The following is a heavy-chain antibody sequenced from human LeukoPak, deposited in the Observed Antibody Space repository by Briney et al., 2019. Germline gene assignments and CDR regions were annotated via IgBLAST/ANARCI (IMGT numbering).Heavy chain of an antibody. J-gene: IGHJ4*02. CDR2: ISGSGGST. Sequence: PGGSLRLSCPASGFTFSSYAMSWVRQDPGKGPEWVSAISGSGGSTYYADSVKGRFTISRDNSKNTLYLQMNSLRAEDTAVYYCAKDQGIVGATPYFDYWVQGTLVTVSS. CDR1: GFTFSSYA. D-gene: IGHD1-26*01. CDR3: AKDQGIVGATPYFDY. V-gene: IGHV3-23*01.